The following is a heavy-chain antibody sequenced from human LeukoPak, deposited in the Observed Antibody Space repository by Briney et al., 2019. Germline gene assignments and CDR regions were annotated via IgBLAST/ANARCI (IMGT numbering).Heavy chain of an antibody. CDR1: GGSFSGYY. CDR3: AIRRYCSGGSCYSLGMDY. Sequence: KPSETLSLTCAVYGGSFSGYYWSWIRQPPGKGLEWIGEVNHSGSTNYNPSLKSRVTISVDTSKNQFSLKLSSVTAADTAVYYCAIRRYCSGGSCYSLGMDYWGQGTLVTVSS. J-gene: IGHJ4*02. CDR2: VNHSGST. D-gene: IGHD2-15*01. V-gene: IGHV4-34*01.